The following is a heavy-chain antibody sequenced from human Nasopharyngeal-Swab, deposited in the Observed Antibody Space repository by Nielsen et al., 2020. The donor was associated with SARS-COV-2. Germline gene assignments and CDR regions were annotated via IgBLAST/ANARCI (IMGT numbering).Heavy chain of an antibody. V-gene: IGHV3-30*02. CDR2: IRYDGCGK. CDR3: ARASWRGDFDAFDI. Sequence: GESLKISCAASGFTFSSYWLNWVRQAPGKGLEWGAFIRYDGCGKYYADSVKGRFTISRDISKNTLFLQMKSLRAEDTAIYYCARASWRGDFDAFDIWGQGTMVTVSS. J-gene: IGHJ3*02. D-gene: IGHD3-16*01. CDR1: GFTFSSYW.